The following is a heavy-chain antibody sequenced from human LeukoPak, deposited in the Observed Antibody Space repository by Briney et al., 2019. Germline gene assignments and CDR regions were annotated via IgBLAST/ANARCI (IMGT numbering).Heavy chain of an antibody. V-gene: IGHV4-39*07. CDR1: GGSISSSSYY. CDR3: AREMVVPAARVPVNAFDI. D-gene: IGHD2-2*01. Sequence: PSETLSLTCTVSGGSISSSSYYWGWIRQPPGKGLEWIGRIYTSGSTNYNPSLKSRVTMSVDTSKNQFSLKLSSVTAADTAVYYCAREMVVPAARVPVNAFDIWGQGTMVTVSS. CDR2: IYTSGST. J-gene: IGHJ3*02.